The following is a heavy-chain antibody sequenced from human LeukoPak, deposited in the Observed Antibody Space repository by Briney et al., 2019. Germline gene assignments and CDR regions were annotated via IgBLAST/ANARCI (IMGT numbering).Heavy chain of an antibody. CDR3: AKAWGNWFDP. J-gene: IGHJ5*02. CDR2: IYYSGST. CDR1: GGSFSSYY. D-gene: IGHD7-27*01. V-gene: IGHV4-59*01. Sequence: PSETLSLTCAVYGGSFSSYYWGWIRQPPGKGLEWIGSIYYSGSTNYNPSLKSRVTISVDTSKNQFSLKLSSVTAADTAVYYCAKAWGNWFDPWGQGTLVTVSS.